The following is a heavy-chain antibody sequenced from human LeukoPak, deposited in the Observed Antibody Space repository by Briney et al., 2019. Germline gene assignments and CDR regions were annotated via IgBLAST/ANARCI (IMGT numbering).Heavy chain of an antibody. Sequence: GGSLRLSCAASGFTFSSYGMHWVRQAPGKGLEWVAVIWYDGSNKYYADSVKGRFTISRDNSKNTLYLQMNSLRAEDTAVYYCARGHCSGGSCYSADYYYGMDVWGQGTTVTASS. CDR3: ARGHCSGGSCYSADYYYGMDV. D-gene: IGHD2-15*01. V-gene: IGHV3-33*01. CDR1: GFTFSSYG. CDR2: IWYDGSNK. J-gene: IGHJ6*02.